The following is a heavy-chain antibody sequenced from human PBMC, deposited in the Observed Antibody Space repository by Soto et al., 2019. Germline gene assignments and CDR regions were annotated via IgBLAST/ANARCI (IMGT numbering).Heavy chain of an antibody. D-gene: IGHD6-19*01. CDR2: ISSTGTYT. CDR1: GFTFSDYY. V-gene: IGHV3-11*05. J-gene: IGHJ4*02. Sequence: QVQLVESGGGLVKPGGSLRLSCAASGFTFSDYYMTWIRQAPGKGLEWVSYISSTGTYTNYADSVRGRFTISRDNAKNSLYLQMNILTADDTALYYCARDSTGWRAVYDSWGQGTLVTVSS. CDR3: ARDSTGWRAVYDS.